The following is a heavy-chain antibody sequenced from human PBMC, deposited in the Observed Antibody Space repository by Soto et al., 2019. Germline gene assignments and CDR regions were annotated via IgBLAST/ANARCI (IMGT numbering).Heavy chain of an antibody. V-gene: IGHV3-21*01. CDR2: ISSSSSYI. Sequence: LRLSCAASGFTFSSYSMNWVRQAPGKGLEWVSSISSSSSYIYYADSVKGRFTISRDNAKNSLYLQVNSLRAEDTAVYYCARGEYSSSSLADYWSQGTLVTVSS. CDR3: ARGEYSSSSLADY. J-gene: IGHJ4*02. CDR1: GFTFSSYS. D-gene: IGHD6-6*01.